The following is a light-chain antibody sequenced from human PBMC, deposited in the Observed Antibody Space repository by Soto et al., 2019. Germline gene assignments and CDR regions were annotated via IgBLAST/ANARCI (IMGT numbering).Light chain of an antibody. Sequence: ETVMTQSPDTLSVSPGESATLSCRASQDVSTNLAWFHQKPGQTPRLVLYGASKRATGIPARFSGSGSGRHFTLTISSLQSEDFATYYCQHYNSYSEAFGQGTKVELK. J-gene: IGKJ1*01. CDR2: GAS. CDR3: QHYNSYSEA. CDR1: QDVSTN. V-gene: IGKV3-15*01.